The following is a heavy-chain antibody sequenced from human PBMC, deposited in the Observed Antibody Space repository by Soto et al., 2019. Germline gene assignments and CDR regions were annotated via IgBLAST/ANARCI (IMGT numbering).Heavy chain of an antibody. Sequence: PSETLSLTCTVSGGSISNYYWRWIRQPAGKGLEWLGRIYSGGRNNYNPSLKSRVTMSVDTSKNQFSLRLSSVTAADTAMYYCARGSSRWDYWGQGTLVTVS. CDR3: ARGSSRWDY. J-gene: IGHJ4*02. CDR2: IYSGGRN. CDR1: GGSISNYY. D-gene: IGHD6-13*01. V-gene: IGHV4-4*07.